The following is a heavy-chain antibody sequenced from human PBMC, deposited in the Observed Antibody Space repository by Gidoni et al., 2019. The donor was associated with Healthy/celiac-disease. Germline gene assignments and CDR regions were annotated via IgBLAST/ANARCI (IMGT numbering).Heavy chain of an antibody. Sequence: EVQLVESGGGLVTPGRSLRLSCTASGFTFGDSAMSWFRQAPGKGLEWVGFIRSKAYGGTTEYAASVKGRFTISRDDSKSIAYLQMNSLKTEDTAVYYCTRDPPRDQMSTVRGDYWGQGTLVTVSS. V-gene: IGHV3-49*05. CDR1: GFTFGDSA. D-gene: IGHD4-17*01. J-gene: IGHJ4*02. CDR3: TRDPPRDQMSTVRGDY. CDR2: IRSKAYGGTT.